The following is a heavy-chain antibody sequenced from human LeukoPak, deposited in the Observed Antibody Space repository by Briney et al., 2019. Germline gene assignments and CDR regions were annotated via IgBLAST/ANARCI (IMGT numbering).Heavy chain of an antibody. CDR1: GLNIRNYW. D-gene: IGHD4-17*01. Sequence: GGSLRLSCALSGLNIRNYWMHWVRQAPGKGLVWVSRMNDDGSGISYADSVKGRFTISRDHAKNTLYLQMNSFYCARETTVSREWYFDLWGRGTLVTVAS. CDR2: MNDDGSGI. J-gene: IGHJ2*01. CDR3: EWYFDL. V-gene: IGHV3-74*01.